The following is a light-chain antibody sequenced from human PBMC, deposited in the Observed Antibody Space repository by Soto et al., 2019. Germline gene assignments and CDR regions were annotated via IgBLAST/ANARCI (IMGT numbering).Light chain of an antibody. CDR1: QGISTY. CDR3: QQYETFSGT. CDR2: DAS. V-gene: IGKV1-5*01. J-gene: IGKJ1*01. Sequence: DIQMTQSPSSLSASVGDRVTITCRASQGISTYLNWYHQKPGEAPKLLIYDASALPRGVPSRFSGSGSGTKFTLTIASLQPDDFATYYCQQYETFSGTFGPGTKVDIK.